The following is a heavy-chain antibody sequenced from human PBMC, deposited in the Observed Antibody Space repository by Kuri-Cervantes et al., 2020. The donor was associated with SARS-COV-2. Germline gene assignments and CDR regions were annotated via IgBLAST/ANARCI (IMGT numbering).Heavy chain of an antibody. V-gene: IGHV4-39*07. Sequence: SETLSLTCTVSGGSISSSSYYWGWIRQPPGKGLEWIGEINHSGSTNYNPSLKSRVTISVDTSKNQFSLKLSSVTAADTAVYYCARGRIAAAYNWFDPWGQGTLVPVSS. CDR3: ARGRIAAAYNWFDP. D-gene: IGHD6-13*01. CDR1: GGSISSSSYY. J-gene: IGHJ5*02. CDR2: INHSGST.